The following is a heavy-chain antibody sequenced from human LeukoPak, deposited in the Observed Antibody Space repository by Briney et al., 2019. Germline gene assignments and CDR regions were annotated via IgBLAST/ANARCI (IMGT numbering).Heavy chain of an antibody. J-gene: IGHJ4*02. CDR2: IYSNNST. Sequence: GGSLRLSCAASGFTVNNNYMTWVRQAPGKGLEWVSVIYSNNSTYYADSVKGRFTISRDSSKNTLYLQMNSLRAEDTAVYYCARGTTTMIVAPGYWGQGTLVTVSS. CDR3: ARGTTTMIVAPGY. V-gene: IGHV3-53*01. CDR1: GFTVNNNY. D-gene: IGHD3-22*01.